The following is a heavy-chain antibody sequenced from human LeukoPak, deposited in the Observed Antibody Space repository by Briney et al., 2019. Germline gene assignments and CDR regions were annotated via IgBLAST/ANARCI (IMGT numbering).Heavy chain of an antibody. CDR1: GGSFSGYY. J-gene: IGHJ4*02. CDR3: ARGKGSY. CDR2: INHSGST. V-gene: IGHV4-34*01. Sequence: SETLSLTCAVYGGSFSGYYWSWIRQPPGKGLEWIGEINHSGSTNYNPSLKSRVTISVDTSKNQFSLKLSSVTAADTAVYYCARGKGSYWGQGTLDTVSS. D-gene: IGHD3-10*01.